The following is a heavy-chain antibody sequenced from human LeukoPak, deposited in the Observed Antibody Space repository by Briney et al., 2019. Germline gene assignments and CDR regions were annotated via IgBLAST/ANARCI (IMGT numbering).Heavy chain of an antibody. Sequence: GASVKVSCKASGYTFTGYYMHWVRQAPGQGLEWMGWINPKSGGTNYAQKFQGRVTMTRDTSISTAYMELSRLRSDDTAVYYCARDSLLRYFDWSQLGGWFDPWGQGTLVTVSS. D-gene: IGHD3-9*01. CDR3: ARDSLLRYFDWSQLGGWFDP. CDR1: GYTFTGYY. CDR2: INPKSGGT. J-gene: IGHJ5*02. V-gene: IGHV1-2*02.